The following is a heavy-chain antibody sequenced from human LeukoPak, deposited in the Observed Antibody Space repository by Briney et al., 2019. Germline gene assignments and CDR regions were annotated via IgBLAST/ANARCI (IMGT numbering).Heavy chain of an antibody. J-gene: IGHJ6*03. CDR3: ARLRRYYGSGSYQIIAYRYYYMDV. Sequence: PSETLSLTCTVSGGSISSSSYYWGWIRQPPGKGLEWIGRIYYTGSTNYNPSLKSRVTISVDTSKNQFSLKLSSVTAADTAVYYCARLRRYYGSGSYQIIAYRYYYMDVWGKGTTVTISS. D-gene: IGHD3-10*01. CDR2: IYYTGST. V-gene: IGHV4-39*07. CDR1: GGSISSSSYY.